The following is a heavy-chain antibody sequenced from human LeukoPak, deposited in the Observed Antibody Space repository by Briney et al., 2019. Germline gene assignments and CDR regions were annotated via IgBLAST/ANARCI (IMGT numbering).Heavy chain of an antibody. CDR2: IYYSGST. J-gene: IGHJ5*02. CDR3: ARRREQLAYNWFDP. CDR1: GGSISSSSYY. D-gene: IGHD6-13*01. Sequence: SETLSLTCTVSGGSISSSSYYWGWIRQPPGKGLGWIGSIYYSGSTYYNPSLKSRVTISVDTSKNQFSLKLSSVTAADTAVYYCARRREQLAYNWFDPWGQGTLVTVSS. V-gene: IGHV4-39*01.